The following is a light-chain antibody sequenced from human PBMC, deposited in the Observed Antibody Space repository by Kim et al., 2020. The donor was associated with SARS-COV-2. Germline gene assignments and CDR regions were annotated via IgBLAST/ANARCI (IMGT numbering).Light chain of an antibody. CDR1: QSVSRRY. J-gene: IGKJ5*01. V-gene: IGKV3D-20*01. Sequence: SPGERATLSCGASQSVSRRYLAWYQQKPGLAPRRLIYDASSRATGIPDRFSGGGSGTDFTLTISRLEPEDFAVYYCQQYGNSPSTFGQGTRLESK. CDR3: QQYGNSPST. CDR2: DAS.